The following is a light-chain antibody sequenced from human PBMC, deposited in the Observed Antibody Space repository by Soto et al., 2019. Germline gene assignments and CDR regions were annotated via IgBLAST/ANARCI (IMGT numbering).Light chain of an antibody. CDR2: GAS. J-gene: IGKJ1*01. CDR1: QSVSID. CDR3: QQYNKWPLT. Sequence: ILMTQSPDTLSVSPGERATLSCRASQSVSIDLAWYQQTPGQAPRLLIYGASTRSTGVPPTFSGSASGTEFTLTISSLQSEDFTVYYCQQYNKWPLTFGQGTKVDIK. V-gene: IGKV3-15*01.